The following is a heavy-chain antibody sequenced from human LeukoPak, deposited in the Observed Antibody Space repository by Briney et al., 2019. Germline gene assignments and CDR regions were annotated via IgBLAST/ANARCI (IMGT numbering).Heavy chain of an antibody. J-gene: IGHJ4*02. CDR2: VSGSGGST. Sequence: GGSLRLSCVVSGITLANYGMSWVRQAPGKGLEWVAGVSGSGGSTNYADSVKGRFTISRDNPKNTLYLQMNSLRTEDTAVYFCAKRGVVIRVILVGFHKEAYYFDSWGQGALVTVSS. CDR1: GITLANYG. CDR3: AKRGVVIRVILVGFHKEAYYFDS. D-gene: IGHD3-22*01. V-gene: IGHV3-23*01.